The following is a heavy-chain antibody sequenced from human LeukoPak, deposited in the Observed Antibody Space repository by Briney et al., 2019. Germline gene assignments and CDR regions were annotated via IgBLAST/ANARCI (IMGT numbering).Heavy chain of an antibody. CDR2: IIPIFGTA. Sequence: ASVRVSCKASGGTFSSYAISWVRQAPGQGLEWMGGIIPIFGTANYAQKFQGRATITADESTSTAYMELSSLRSDDTAVYYCARGQPLTTVTTLRHNYWGQGTLVTVSS. V-gene: IGHV1-69*13. CDR1: GGTFSSYA. D-gene: IGHD4-17*01. CDR3: ARGQPLTTVTTLRHNY. J-gene: IGHJ4*02.